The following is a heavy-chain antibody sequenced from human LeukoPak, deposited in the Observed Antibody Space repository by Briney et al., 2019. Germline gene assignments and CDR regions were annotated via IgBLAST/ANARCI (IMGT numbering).Heavy chain of an antibody. D-gene: IGHD3-10*01. J-gene: IGHJ6*04. Sequence: PSETLSLTCTVSGGSISSYYWSWIRQPAGKGLEWIGRIDTSGNTNYKPSLKSRVTMSVDTSKNQFSLKLSSVTAADTAVYYCARQGVRPPLDVWGKGTTVTISS. V-gene: IGHV4-4*07. CDR3: ARQGVRPPLDV. CDR1: GGSISSYY. CDR2: IDTSGNT.